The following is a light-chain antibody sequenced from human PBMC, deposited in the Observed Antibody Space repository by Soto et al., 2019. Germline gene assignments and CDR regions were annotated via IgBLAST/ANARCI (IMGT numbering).Light chain of an antibody. V-gene: IGLV2-14*01. J-gene: IGLJ1*01. CDR1: SSDVGGYNY. CDR3: SSYTSSSNYV. Sequence: QSVLTQPASVSGSPGQSITISCTGTSSDVGGYNYVSWYQQHPGKAPKLMIYDVSNRPSGVSNRFSGSKSGNTASLTISGLQAEEEADYYCSSYTSSSNYVFGTGTKVTV. CDR2: DVS.